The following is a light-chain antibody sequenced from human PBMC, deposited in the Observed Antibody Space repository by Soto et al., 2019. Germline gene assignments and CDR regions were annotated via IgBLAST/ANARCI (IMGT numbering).Light chain of an antibody. J-gene: IGKJ2*01. CDR3: QQFGSPPQT. Sequence: EVVLTQSPGTLSLSPGERATLSCRTSQNVKSNSLGWYQQKPGQAPMLLIYGSTIRATGIPDRFSGSGSGTDFTLIISRLEPEDFAVYYCQQFGSPPQTFGQGTKLEI. CDR1: QNVKSNS. CDR2: GST. V-gene: IGKV3-20*01.